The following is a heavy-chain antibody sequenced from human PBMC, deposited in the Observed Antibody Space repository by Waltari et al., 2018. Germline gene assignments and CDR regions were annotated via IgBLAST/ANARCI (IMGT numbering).Heavy chain of an antibody. CDR1: GDSVSNYY. Sequence: QVQLQESGPGLVKPSETLSLTCTVSGDSVSNYYWSWIRQPPGKGLEWIGYIYNSEYTNYNPSLKSRVTISADTSKNQFSLKLGFVTAADTAVYYCARHSPSDDWGQGTLVTISS. CDR3: ARHSPSDD. CDR2: IYNSEYT. V-gene: IGHV4-59*08. J-gene: IGHJ4*02.